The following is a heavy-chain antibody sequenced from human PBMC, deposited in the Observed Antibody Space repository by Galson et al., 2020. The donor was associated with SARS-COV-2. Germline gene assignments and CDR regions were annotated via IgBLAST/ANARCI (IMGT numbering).Heavy chain of an antibody. Sequence: SETLSLTCTVSGGSIRSYYWHWIRQPPGKGLEWIGYIYYNGNTKYNPSLNSRVTMSVHTSENQISLKLSSVTAADKAVYYCARSHTGETPYFDYWGQGTRVTVSS. D-gene: IGHD7-27*01. CDR2: IYYNGNT. V-gene: IGHV4-59*01. J-gene: IGHJ4*02. CDR3: ARSHTGETPYFDY. CDR1: GGSIRSYY.